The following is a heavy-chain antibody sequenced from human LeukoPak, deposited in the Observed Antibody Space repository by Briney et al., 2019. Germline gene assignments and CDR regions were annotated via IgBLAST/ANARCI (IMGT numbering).Heavy chain of an antibody. CDR3: ARGRGGYSSSWTDI. J-gene: IGHJ3*02. D-gene: IGHD6-13*01. CDR2: INHSGST. V-gene: IGHV4-34*01. CDR1: GGSFSGYY. Sequence: SETLPLTCAVYGGSFSGYYWSWISQPPGKGLEWIGEINHSGSTNYNPSLKSRVTISVNTSKNQFSLKLSSVTAADTAVYYCARGRGGYSSSWTDIWGQGSMVTVSS.